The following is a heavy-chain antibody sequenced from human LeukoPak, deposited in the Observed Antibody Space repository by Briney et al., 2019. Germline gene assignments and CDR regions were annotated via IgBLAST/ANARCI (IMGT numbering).Heavy chain of an antibody. V-gene: IGHV3-21*01. D-gene: IGHD3-22*01. Sequence: RGGSVRLSGAACGFTLTSHCMEWPPQATGKGLEWVSSISSGGTYIYYSDSLKGRFSISRDTAKNSLYLQMNSLRVEDTGVYYCAREGSSGYYENFDYWGQGTLVIVSS. CDR2: ISSGGTYI. CDR1: GFTLTSHC. J-gene: IGHJ4*02. CDR3: AREGSSGYYENFDY.